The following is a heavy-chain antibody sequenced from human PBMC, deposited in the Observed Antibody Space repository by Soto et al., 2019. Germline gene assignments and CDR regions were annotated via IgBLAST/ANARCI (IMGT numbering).Heavy chain of an antibody. Sequence: QVQLVQSGAELKKPGASVKVSCKASGYTFSNYDMTWVRQATGQGPEWIGWVNPNNGATGYAQKFQGRVTLTTDISTTTAYMELTSLRSEDTAIYYCAKVSRKGSAIDFDYWGQGTLITVSS. CDR2: VNPNNGAT. J-gene: IGHJ4*02. CDR3: AKVSRKGSAIDFDY. CDR1: GYTFSNYD. V-gene: IGHV1-8*01. D-gene: IGHD3-10*01.